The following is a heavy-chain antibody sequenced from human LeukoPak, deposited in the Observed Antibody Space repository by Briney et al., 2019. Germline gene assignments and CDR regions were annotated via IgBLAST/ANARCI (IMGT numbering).Heavy chain of an antibody. Sequence: SETLSLACTVSGGAISSYYWSWIRQPPGKGLDWIGYIYYSGNTKYNPSLKSRVTISVDTSKNQFSLKLSSVTAADTAVYYCARVVDYGDYGSPGYYYYMDVWGKGTTVTVSS. V-gene: IGHV4-59*01. J-gene: IGHJ6*03. CDR2: IYYSGNT. CDR1: GGAISSYY. D-gene: IGHD4-17*01. CDR3: ARVVDYGDYGSPGYYYYMDV.